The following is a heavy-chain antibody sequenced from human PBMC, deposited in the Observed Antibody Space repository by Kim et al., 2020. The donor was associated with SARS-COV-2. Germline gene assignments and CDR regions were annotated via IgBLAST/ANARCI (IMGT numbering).Heavy chain of an antibody. CDR2: KWYDGSNK. CDR1: GFIFRNYG. D-gene: IGHD3-3*01. Sequence: GGSLRLSCAASGFIFRNYGMHWVRQAPGKGLEWVAVKWYDGSNKYYADSVKGGFTISRDNSKITLYLQMNSLRAEDTAVYYCAKPPTDDDTYFWGQGTLVTVSS. CDR3: AKPPTDDDTYF. V-gene: IGHV3-33*06. J-gene: IGHJ4*02.